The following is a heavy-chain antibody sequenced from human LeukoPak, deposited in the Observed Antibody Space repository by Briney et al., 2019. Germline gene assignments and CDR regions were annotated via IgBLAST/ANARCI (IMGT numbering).Heavy chain of an antibody. CDR3: VRHGGGIDY. J-gene: IGHJ4*02. Sequence: GGSLRLSCAASGFTFSTYWMHWVRQAPGKGLVWVSRINSDGSITSYADSVKGRFTISRDNAKSTLYLQMNSLRDEDTAVYYCVRHGGGIDYWGQGTLVTVSS. CDR2: INSDGSIT. V-gene: IGHV3-74*01. D-gene: IGHD3-16*01. CDR1: GFTFSTYW.